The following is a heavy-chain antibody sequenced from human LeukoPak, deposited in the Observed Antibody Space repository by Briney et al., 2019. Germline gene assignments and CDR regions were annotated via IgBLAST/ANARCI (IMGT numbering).Heavy chain of an antibody. CDR1: GGSISSYY. CDR3: ARHHPSGTTYPDALAF. V-gene: IGHV4-59*04. CDR2: LYYSGST. D-gene: IGHD1-1*01. Sequence: SETLSLTCTVSGGSISSYYWSWIRQPPGKGLEWIATLYYSGSTYFNPSLNSRVTISVDSSKNQFSLKLTSVTAADTAVYYCARHHPSGTTYPDALAFWGQGTMVTVSS. J-gene: IGHJ3*01.